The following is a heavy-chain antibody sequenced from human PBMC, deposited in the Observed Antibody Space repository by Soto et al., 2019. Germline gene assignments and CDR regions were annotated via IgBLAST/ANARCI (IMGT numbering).Heavy chain of an antibody. D-gene: IGHD5-12*01. V-gene: IGHV1-69*12. J-gene: IGHJ4*02. Sequence: QVQLVQSGAEVKKPGSSVKVSCKASGGTFSSYAISWVRQAPGQGLEWMGGIIPIFGTANYAQKFQGRVTLTAAASTSTAYMVLSSLGSEATAVYYCARDAGRDGYKKFDYWGQGTLVTVSS. CDR1: GGTFSSYA. CDR3: ARDAGRDGYKKFDY. CDR2: IIPIFGTA.